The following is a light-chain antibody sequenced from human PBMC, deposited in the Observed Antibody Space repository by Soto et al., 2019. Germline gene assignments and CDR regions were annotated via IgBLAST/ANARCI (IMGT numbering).Light chain of an antibody. V-gene: IGLV1-47*02. Sequence: QSVLIQPPSASGTPGQRVTISCSGSSSNIGSNYVYWYQQLPGTAPKLLIYSNNQRPSGVPDRFSGSKSGTSASLAISGLRSEDEADYYCAAWDDSPSGRVFGTGTKVTVL. CDR3: AAWDDSPSGRV. CDR1: SSNIGSNY. J-gene: IGLJ1*01. CDR2: SNN.